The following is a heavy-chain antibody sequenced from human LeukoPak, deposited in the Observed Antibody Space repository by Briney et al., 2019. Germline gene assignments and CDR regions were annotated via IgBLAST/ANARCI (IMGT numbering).Heavy chain of an antibody. CDR3: ARDVILTADYYDSSGYYYFDY. D-gene: IGHD3-22*01. V-gene: IGHV1-69*13. J-gene: IGHJ4*02. CDR1: GGTFSSYA. CDR2: IIPIFGTA. Sequence: SVKVSCKASGGTFSSYAISWVRQAPGQGLEWMGGIIPIFGTANYAQKFQGRVTITADESTSTAYMELSSLRSEDTAVYYCARDVILTADYYDSSGYYYFDYWGQGTLVTVSS.